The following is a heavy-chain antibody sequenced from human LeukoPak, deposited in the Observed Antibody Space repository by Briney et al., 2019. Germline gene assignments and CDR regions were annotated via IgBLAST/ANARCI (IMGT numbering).Heavy chain of an antibody. J-gene: IGHJ4*02. CDR2: INHSGST. V-gene: IGHV4-34*01. D-gene: IGHD1-1*01. Sequence: SETLSLTCAVYGGSFSGYYWSWIRQPPGKGLEWIGEINHSGSTNYNPSLKSRVTISVDTSKNQFSLKLSSVTAADTAVYYCARDNNNFLFDYWGQGTLVTVSS. CDR1: GGSFSGYY. CDR3: ARDNNNFLFDY.